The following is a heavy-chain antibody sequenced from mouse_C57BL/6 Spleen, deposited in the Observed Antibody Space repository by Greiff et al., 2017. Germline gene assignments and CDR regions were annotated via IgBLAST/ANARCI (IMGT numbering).Heavy chain of an antibody. J-gene: IGHJ4*01. CDR1: GYTFTSYW. CDR2: IHPNSGST. CDR3: ARGVPYAMDY. V-gene: IGHV1-64*01. Sequence: QVQLQQPGAELVKPGASVKLSCKASGYTFTSYWMHWVKQRPGQGLEWIGMIHPNSGSTNYNEKFKSKATLTVDKSSSTAYMQLSSLTSEDSAVYYSARGVPYAMDYWGQGTSVTVSS.